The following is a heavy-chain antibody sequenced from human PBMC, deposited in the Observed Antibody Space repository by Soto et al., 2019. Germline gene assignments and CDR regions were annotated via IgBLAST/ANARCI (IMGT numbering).Heavy chain of an antibody. CDR2: ISAHNGNT. Sequence: QVHLVQSGAEVKKPGASVKVSCKGSGYAFTTYGITWVRQAPGQGLEWMGWISAHNGNTNYAQKLQGRVIVSRDTSTSTAYMELRSLRSDDTAVYYCARGSYGDYWGQGALVTVSS. J-gene: IGHJ4*02. V-gene: IGHV1-18*01. D-gene: IGHD1-26*01. CDR1: GYAFTTYG. CDR3: ARGSYGDY.